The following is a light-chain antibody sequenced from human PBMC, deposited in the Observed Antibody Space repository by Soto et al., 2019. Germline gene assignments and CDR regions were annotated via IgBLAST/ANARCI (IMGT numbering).Light chain of an antibody. J-gene: IGKJ2*01. CDR2: GAS. V-gene: IGKV3-20*01. Sequence: EIVLTQSPGTLSLSPGERATLSCRDSLSVSGSYLAWYQQKPGQAPRLLIYGASSRATDIPDRFSGSGSGTDFTLTISRPEPEDFAVYYCQPYGGSPPYTFGQGTKLEIK. CDR1: LSVSGSY. CDR3: QPYGGSPPYT.